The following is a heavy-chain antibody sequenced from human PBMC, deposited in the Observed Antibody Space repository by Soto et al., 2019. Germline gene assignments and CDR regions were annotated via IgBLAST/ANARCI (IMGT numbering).Heavy chain of an antibody. J-gene: IGHJ5*02. CDR1: GGSISSSNW. Sequence: QVQLQESGPGLVKPSGTLSLTCAVSGGSISSSNWWSWVRQPPGKGLEWIGEMYHSGSTNHNPSLQCRVTISVDKSKNQFSLKLSPVTAADTAVYYCARAHCSGGSCYSVQHWFAPWGQGTLVTVSS. D-gene: IGHD2-15*01. CDR3: ARAHCSGGSCYSVQHWFAP. CDR2: MYHSGST. V-gene: IGHV4-4*02.